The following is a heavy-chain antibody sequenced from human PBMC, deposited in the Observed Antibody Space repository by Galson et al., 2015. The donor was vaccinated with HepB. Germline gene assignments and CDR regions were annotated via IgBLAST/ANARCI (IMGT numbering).Heavy chain of an antibody. J-gene: IGHJ2*01. CDR1: GFTFSGYG. V-gene: IGHV3-23*01. CDR2: ITAAGGRT. Sequence: SLRLSCAASGFTFSGYGMGWVRQAPGQGLEWVSSITAAGGRTYYADSVKGRFTISRDNSKNTVYLQMNSLRGEDTAVYYCATWARYFDLWGRGTLVTVSS. CDR3: ATWARYFDL.